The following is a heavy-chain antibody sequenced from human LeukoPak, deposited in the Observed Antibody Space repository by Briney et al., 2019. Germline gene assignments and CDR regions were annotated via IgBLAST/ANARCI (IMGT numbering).Heavy chain of an antibody. D-gene: IGHD2-8*01. CDR2: IRYDGSNK. J-gene: IGHJ3*02. CDR3: AKDRTYCTNAICYNAFDI. V-gene: IGHV3-30*02. CDR1: GFTFSSYG. Sequence: GGSLRLSCAASGFTFSSYGMHWVRQAPGKGLEWVAFIRYDGSNKYYADSVKGRFTISRDNSKNTLYLQMNSLRAEDTAVYYCAKDRTYCTNAICYNAFDIWGQGTMITVSS.